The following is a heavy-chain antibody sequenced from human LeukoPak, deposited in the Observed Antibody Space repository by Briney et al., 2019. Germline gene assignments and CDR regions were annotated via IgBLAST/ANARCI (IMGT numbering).Heavy chain of an antibody. D-gene: IGHD6-19*01. CDR3: ARMDYSSGWNGYFQH. CDR2: ISAYNGNT. J-gene: IGHJ1*01. CDR1: GYTFTSYG. V-gene: IGHV1-18*01. Sequence: ASVKVSCKASGYTFTSYGISWVRQAPGQGLEWMGWISAYNGNTNYAQKLQARVTMTTDTSTSTAYMELRSLRSDDTAVYYCARMDYSSGWNGYFQHWGQGTLVTVSS.